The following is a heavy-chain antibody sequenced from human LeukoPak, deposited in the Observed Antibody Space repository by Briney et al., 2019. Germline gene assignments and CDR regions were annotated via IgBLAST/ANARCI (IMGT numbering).Heavy chain of an antibody. CDR1: GFTFSSYE. V-gene: IGHV3-48*03. CDR2: ISTSGSTI. J-gene: IGHJ4*02. Sequence: PGGSLRLSCAASGFTFSSYEMNWVRQAPGKGLEWVSYISTSGSTIYYADSVKGRFTISRDNAKNSLYLQMNSLRAEDTALYYCARIQHLTTYYYDSSGYYYEDYWGQGILVTVSS. D-gene: IGHD3-22*01. CDR3: ARIQHLTTYYYDSSGYYYEDY.